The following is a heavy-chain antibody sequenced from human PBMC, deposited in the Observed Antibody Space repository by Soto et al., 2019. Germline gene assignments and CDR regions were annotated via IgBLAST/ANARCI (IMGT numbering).Heavy chain of an antibody. V-gene: IGHV5-51*01. CDR2: IYPGDSDT. D-gene: IGHD5-12*01. CDR1: GYSFTSYW. CDR3: AFRIVATIGYYGMDV. J-gene: IGHJ6*02. Sequence: PGESLKICCKGSGYSFTSYWIGWVRQMPGKGLEWMGIIYPGDSDTRYSPSFQGQVTISADKSISTAYLQWSSLKASDTAMYYCAFRIVATIGYYGMDVWGQGTTVTVSS.